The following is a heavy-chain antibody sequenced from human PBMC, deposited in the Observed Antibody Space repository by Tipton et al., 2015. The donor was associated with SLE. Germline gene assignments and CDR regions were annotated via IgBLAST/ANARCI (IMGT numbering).Heavy chain of an antibody. D-gene: IGHD2-15*01. CDR3: ARGGCSGGSGGSCYPYYYGMDV. CDR1: GGSINGYY. V-gene: IGHV4-4*07. CDR2: VYTSGTT. Sequence: TLSLTCTVSGGSINGYYWNWIRQPAGKGLEWIGRVYTSGTTDYNPSYNPPLKSRVTMSVDTSKNQFSLKLSSVTAADTAVYYCARGGCSGGSGGSCYPYYYGMDVWGQGTTVTVSS. J-gene: IGHJ6*02.